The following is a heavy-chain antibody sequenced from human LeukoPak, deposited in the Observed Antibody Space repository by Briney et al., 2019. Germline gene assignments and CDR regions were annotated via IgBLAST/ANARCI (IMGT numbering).Heavy chain of an antibody. V-gene: IGHV4-59*02. J-gene: IGHJ3*01. CDR2: IYYSGST. CDR3: ARGGARGSSALDV. CDR1: GDSVNDYY. Sequence: SETLSLTCTVSGDSVNDYYWNWIRQPPGKGLEWIGYIYYSGSTDYNPSLKSRVTMSVDTSKNQFSLKLNSVTAADTAVYYCARGGARGSSALDVWGQGTMVIVSA. D-gene: IGHD3-10*01.